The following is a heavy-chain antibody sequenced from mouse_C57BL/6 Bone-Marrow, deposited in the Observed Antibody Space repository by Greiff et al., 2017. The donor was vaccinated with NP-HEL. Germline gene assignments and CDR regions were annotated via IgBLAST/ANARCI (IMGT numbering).Heavy chain of an antibody. CDR3: ARHRYGNYGVAY. J-gene: IGHJ3*01. D-gene: IGHD2-10*02. CDR1: GFTFSSYT. Sequence: EVMLVESGGGLVKPGGSLKLSCAASGFTFSSYTMSWVRQTPEKRLEWVATISGGGGNTYYPDSVKGRFTISSDKAKNTLYLQMSSLRSEDTALYYCARHRYGNYGVAYWGQGTLVTVSA. V-gene: IGHV5-9*01. CDR2: ISGGGGNT.